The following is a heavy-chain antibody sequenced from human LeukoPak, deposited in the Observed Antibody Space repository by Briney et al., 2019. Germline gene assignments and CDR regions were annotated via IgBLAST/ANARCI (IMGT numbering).Heavy chain of an antibody. J-gene: IGHJ4*02. Sequence: ASVKVSCKASGYTFTSYAMDWVRQAPGQRLEWMGWINTGNGDTKYSQKFQGRVTITRDTSASTAYMELSSLRSEDTAVYYCARDRTSYYDSRGYTFDYWGQGTLVTVSS. V-gene: IGHV1-3*04. D-gene: IGHD3-22*01. CDR2: INTGNGDT. CDR3: ARDRTSYYDSRGYTFDY. CDR1: GYTFTSYA.